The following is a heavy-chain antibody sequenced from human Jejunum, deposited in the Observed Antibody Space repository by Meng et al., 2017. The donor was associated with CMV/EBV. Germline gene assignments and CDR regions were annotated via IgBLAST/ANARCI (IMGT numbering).Heavy chain of an antibody. Sequence: QVPLVQSGTEVEKPGAAVRVSCKASGYTFTDYYIYWVRQAPGQGLEWMGRISPNTGDTIYEENFQGRVTMTRDTSINTAYMELSSLTSDDTAVYYCGRGQQTFDPWGQGTLVTVSS. CDR3: GRGQQTFDP. J-gene: IGHJ5*02. CDR2: ISPNTGDT. V-gene: IGHV1-2*06. D-gene: IGHD1-1*01. CDR1: GYTFTDYY.